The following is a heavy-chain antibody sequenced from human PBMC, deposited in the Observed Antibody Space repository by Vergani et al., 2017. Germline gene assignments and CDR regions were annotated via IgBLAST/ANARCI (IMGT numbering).Heavy chain of an antibody. V-gene: IGHV4-34*01. J-gene: IGHJ6*02. CDR3: ASGKFVPYYYCYGMDV. CDR2: VNHSGST. D-gene: IGHD3-16*01. CDR1: GGSFSGYF. Sequence: QVPLQQWGAGLLKPSETLSLTCAVYGGSFSGYFWSWLRQPPGKGLEWIGEVNHSGSTIYNPSLKSRVTISVDTSKNQFSLKLSSVTAAGTAVYYCASGKFVPYYYCYGMDVWGQGTTVTVSS.